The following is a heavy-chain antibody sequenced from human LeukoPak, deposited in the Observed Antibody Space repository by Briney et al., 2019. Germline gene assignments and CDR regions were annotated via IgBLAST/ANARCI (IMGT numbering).Heavy chain of an antibody. CDR2: IYYSGST. J-gene: IGHJ3*02. V-gene: IGHV4-39*07. CDR3: ARVVAATAHDAFDI. CDR1: GDSISSSSYY. D-gene: IGHD2-15*01. Sequence: PSETLSLTCTVSGDSISSSSYYWGWIRQPPGKGLEWIGSIYYSGSTYYNPSLKSRVTISVDTSKNQFSLKLSSVTAADTAVYYCARVVAATAHDAFDIWGQGTMVTVSS.